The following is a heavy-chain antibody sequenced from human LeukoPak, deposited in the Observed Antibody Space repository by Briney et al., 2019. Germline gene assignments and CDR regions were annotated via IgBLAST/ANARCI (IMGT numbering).Heavy chain of an antibody. J-gene: IGHJ4*02. V-gene: IGHV1-46*01. CDR1: GYTFTSYE. CDR3: ASGYCSGGSCYGPPFDY. D-gene: IGHD2-15*01. Sequence: ASVTVSCKASGYTFTSYEINWVRQAPGQGLEWMGIINPSGGSTSYAQKFQGRVTMTRDTSTSTVYMELSSLRSEDTAVYYCASGYCSGGSCYGPPFDYWGQGTLVTVSS. CDR2: INPSGGST.